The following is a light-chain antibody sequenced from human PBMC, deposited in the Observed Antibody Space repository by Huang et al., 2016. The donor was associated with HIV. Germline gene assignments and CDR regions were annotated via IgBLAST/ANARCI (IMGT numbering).Light chain of an antibody. CDR3: QQYNEWPLT. CDR1: QSVSGY. J-gene: IGKJ4*01. Sequence: EIVMTQSPATLSVSPGERATISCRANQSVSGYLVWYQHKPGQAPRLLISGASPRATGIPARFSGSGSGTEFTLTISSLQSEDFAIYYCQQYNEWPLTFGGGTKVEIK. CDR2: GAS. V-gene: IGKV3D-15*01.